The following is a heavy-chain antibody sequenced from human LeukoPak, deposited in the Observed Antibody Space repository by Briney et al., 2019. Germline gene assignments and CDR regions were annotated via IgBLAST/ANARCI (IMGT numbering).Heavy chain of an antibody. V-gene: IGHV1-2*02. CDR1: GYTFTDYY. J-gene: IGHJ4*02. Sequence: ASVKVSCKPSGYTFTDYYLHWGRQAPGQGREGRGYVNPNNGGTNYAQKFQGRVPMTRDTSISTAYMELSRLTSDDTAVYSCARGSASGSRYPFDYWGQGSLVTVSS. CDR3: ARGSASGSRYPFDY. CDR2: VNPNNGGT. D-gene: IGHD3-10*01.